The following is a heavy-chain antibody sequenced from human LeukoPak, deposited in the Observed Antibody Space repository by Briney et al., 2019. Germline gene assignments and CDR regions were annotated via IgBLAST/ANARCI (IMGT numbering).Heavy chain of an antibody. CDR2: IIPIFGTA. Sequence: SVKVSCKASGGTFSSYAISWVRQAPGQGLEWMGGIIPIFGTANYAQKFQGRVTITTDESTSTAYMELSSLRSEDTAVYYCARLPMVRGVIRPNWFDPWGQGTLVTVSS. CDR3: ARLPMVRGVIRPNWFDP. CDR1: GGTFSSYA. V-gene: IGHV1-69*05. D-gene: IGHD3-10*01. J-gene: IGHJ5*02.